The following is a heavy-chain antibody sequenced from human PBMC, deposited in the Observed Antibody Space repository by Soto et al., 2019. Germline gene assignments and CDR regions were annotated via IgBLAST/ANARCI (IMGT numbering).Heavy chain of an antibody. D-gene: IGHD2-8*01. CDR2: ISGSGGST. CDR3: AKEFYEVKWFFDY. Sequence: EVQLLESGGGLVQPGGSLRLSCAASGFTFSNYAMSWVRQAPGKGLEWVSAISGSGGSTYYADSVKGRFTISRDNSKSTLSLQMNSLRAEDTAVYHCAKEFYEVKWFFDYWGQGTLVTVSS. CDR1: GFTFSNYA. J-gene: IGHJ4*02. V-gene: IGHV3-23*01.